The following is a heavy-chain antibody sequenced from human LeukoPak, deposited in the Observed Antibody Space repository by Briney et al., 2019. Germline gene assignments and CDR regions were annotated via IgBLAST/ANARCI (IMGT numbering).Heavy chain of an antibody. V-gene: IGHV3-30*03. CDR3: ATRGAAAGTGYYYYYYMDV. D-gene: IGHD6-13*01. CDR2: ISYDGSNK. J-gene: IGHJ6*03. CDR1: GFTFSSYG. Sequence: PGRSLRLSCAASGFTFSSYGMHWVRQAPGKGLEWVAVISYDGSNKYYADSVKGRFTISRDNSKNTLYLQMNSLRAEDTAVYYCATRGAAAGTGYYYYYYMDVWGKGTTVTVSS.